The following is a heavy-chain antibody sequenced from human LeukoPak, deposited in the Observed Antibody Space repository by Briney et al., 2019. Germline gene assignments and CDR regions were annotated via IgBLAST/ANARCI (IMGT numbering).Heavy chain of an antibody. V-gene: IGHV1-69*05. J-gene: IGHJ3*02. D-gene: IGHD3-22*01. Sequence: ASVKVSCKAPGGTFSSYAISWVRQAPGQGLEWMGRIIPIFGTANYAQKFQGRVTITTDESTSTAYMELSSLRSEDTAVYYCAKVDSITMIVVAIDPPAFDIWGQGTMVTVSS. CDR2: IIPIFGTA. CDR3: AKVDSITMIVVAIDPPAFDI. CDR1: GGTFSSYA.